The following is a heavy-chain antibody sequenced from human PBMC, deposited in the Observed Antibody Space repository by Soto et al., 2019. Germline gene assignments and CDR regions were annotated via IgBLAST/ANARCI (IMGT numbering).Heavy chain of an antibody. J-gene: IGHJ6*02. D-gene: IGHD6-19*01. CDR2: IIPIFGTA. CDR1: GGTFSSYA. V-gene: IGHV1-69*13. Sequence: ASVKVSCKASGGTFSSYAISWVRQAPGQGLEWMGGIIPIFGTANYAQKFQGRVTITADESTSTAYMELSSLRSEDTAVYYCARDGWYSSGWYTNYGMDVWGQGTTVTVSS. CDR3: ARDGWYSSGWYTNYGMDV.